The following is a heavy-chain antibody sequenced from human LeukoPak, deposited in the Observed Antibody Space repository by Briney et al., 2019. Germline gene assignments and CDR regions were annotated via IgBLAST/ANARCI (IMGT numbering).Heavy chain of an antibody. CDR3: ASLGKFYCSSTSCYAGGWFDP. V-gene: IGHV4-61*05. Sequence: SETLSLTCTVSGGSISSSSYYWGWIRQPPGKGLEWIGYIYYSGSTNYNPSLKSRVTISVDTSKNQFSLKLSSVTAADTAVYYCASLGKFYCSSTSCYAGGWFDPWGQGTLVTVSS. J-gene: IGHJ5*02. CDR2: IYYSGST. CDR1: GGSISSSSYY. D-gene: IGHD2-2*01.